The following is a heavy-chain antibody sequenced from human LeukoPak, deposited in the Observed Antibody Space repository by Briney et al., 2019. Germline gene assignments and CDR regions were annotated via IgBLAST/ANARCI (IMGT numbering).Heavy chain of an antibody. D-gene: IGHD3-10*02. V-gene: IGHV5-51*01. CDR3: ARGTSYYVNLDY. CDR1: GYSFTSYW. CDR2: IYTADSDT. Sequence: GESLKISCKGSGYSFTSYWIAWVRQMPGKGLEWVGAIYTADSDTRYSPSFQGQVTISADKSITTAYLQWSSLKASETAMYYCARGTSYYVNLDYWGQGTLVIVSS. J-gene: IGHJ4*02.